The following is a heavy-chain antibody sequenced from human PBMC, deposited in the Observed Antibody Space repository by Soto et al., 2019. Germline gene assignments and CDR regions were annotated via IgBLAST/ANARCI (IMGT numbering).Heavy chain of an antibody. D-gene: IGHD2-2*01. CDR3: ARDSRTATLDF. Sequence: QVQLVQSGAEVKQPGSSVKVSCTISGGTFDSFTISWVRQAPGQGFEWMGGIIPVSGVPSYSRHFQGRITITAAASPRTAYMTLSGMKFEDTAVYFCARDSRTATLDFWGQGTLVSVS. J-gene: IGHJ4*02. CDR2: IIPVSGVP. CDR1: GGTFDSFT. V-gene: IGHV1-69*01.